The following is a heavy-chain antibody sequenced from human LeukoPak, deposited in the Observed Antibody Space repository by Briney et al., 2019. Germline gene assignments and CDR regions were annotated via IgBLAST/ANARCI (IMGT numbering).Heavy chain of an antibody. CDR2: IYYSGGT. D-gene: IGHD5-12*01. CDR1: GGSISSYY. V-gene: IGHV4-59*01. Sequence: SETLSLTCTVSGGSISSYYWSWIRQPPGKGLEWIAYIYYSGGTNYNPSLKSRVTISVDTSNNQFSLILTSVAAADTAVYYCARRGGYDNFYFDYWGQGTLVTVSS. J-gene: IGHJ4*02. CDR3: ARRGGYDNFYFDY.